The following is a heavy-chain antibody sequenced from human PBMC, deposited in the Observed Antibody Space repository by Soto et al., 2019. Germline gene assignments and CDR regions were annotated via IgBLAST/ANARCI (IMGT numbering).Heavy chain of an antibody. Sequence: ASVKVSCKASGYTFTSYAMHWVRQAPGQRLEWMGGINAGNGKTKYSQKFQGRVTITRDTSASTAYMELSSLRSEDTAVYYCARNLSYSDILTGYYMKQNFDYWGQGTLVTVSS. CDR3: ARNLSYSDILTGYYMKQNFDY. CDR1: GYTFTSYA. D-gene: IGHD3-9*01. CDR2: INAGNGKT. J-gene: IGHJ4*02. V-gene: IGHV1-3*01.